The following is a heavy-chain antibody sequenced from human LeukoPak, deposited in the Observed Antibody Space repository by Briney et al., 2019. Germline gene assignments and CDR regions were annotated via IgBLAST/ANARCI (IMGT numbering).Heavy chain of an antibody. CDR1: GFTFSSYA. J-gene: IGHJ4*02. D-gene: IGHD6-13*01. V-gene: IGHV3-23*01. CDR2: ITDTGEST. Sequence: GGSLRLSYTASGFTFSSYAMTWVRQAPGKGLEWVSVITDTGESTYYADSVKGRFTISRDNSKNTLYLQMNSLKDEDTAVYYCAKDESTWSYGGFDYWGQGTLVTVSS. CDR3: AKDESTWSYGGFDY.